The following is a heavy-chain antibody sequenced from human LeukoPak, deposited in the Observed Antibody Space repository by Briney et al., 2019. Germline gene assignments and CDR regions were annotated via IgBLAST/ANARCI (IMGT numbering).Heavy chain of an antibody. CDR1: GFIFSNYW. V-gene: IGHV3-7*01. Sequence: GGSLRLSCTASGFIFSNYWMTWVRQAPGEGLEWVAQINQDGSKEYYIDSVKARFSISRDNARNSLSLQMNSLRAEDTAVYYCVRDGGVSGYDLLDYWGQGTLVTVSS. D-gene: IGHD5-12*01. CDR3: VRDGGVSGYDLLDY. CDR2: INQDGSKE. J-gene: IGHJ4*02.